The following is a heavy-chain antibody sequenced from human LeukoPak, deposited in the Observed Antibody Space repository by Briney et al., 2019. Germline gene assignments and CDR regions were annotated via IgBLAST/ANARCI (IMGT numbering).Heavy chain of an antibody. V-gene: IGHV4-39*07. CDR3: AVDIAAASNRFDP. J-gene: IGHJ5*02. Sequence: PSETLSLTCTVSGGSISSSSYYWGWIRQPPGKGLEWIGSIYYSGSTYYNPSLKSRVTISVDTSKNQFSLKLSSVTAADTAVYYCAVDIAAASNRFDPWGQGTLVTVSS. D-gene: IGHD6-25*01. CDR1: GGSISSSSYY. CDR2: IYYSGST.